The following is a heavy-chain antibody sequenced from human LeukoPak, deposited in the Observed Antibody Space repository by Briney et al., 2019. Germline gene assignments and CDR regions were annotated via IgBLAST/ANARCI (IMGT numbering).Heavy chain of an antibody. CDR2: IYYSGST. V-gene: IGHV4-39*01. CDR3: ARHPSSSSVKFDY. CDR1: GGSISSSSYY. J-gene: IGHJ4*02. D-gene: IGHD6-6*01. Sequence: SETLSLTCTVSGGSISSSSYYWGWIRQPPGKGLEWIGSIYYSGSTYYNPSLKSRVTISVDTSKNRFSLKLSSVTAADTAVYYCARHPSSSSVKFDYWGQGTLVTVSS.